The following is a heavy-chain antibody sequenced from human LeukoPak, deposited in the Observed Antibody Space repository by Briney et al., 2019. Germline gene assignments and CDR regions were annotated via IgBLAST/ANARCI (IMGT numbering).Heavy chain of an antibody. V-gene: IGHV5-51*01. CDR1: GHSFTSYW. J-gene: IGHJ4*02. Sequence: NRGESLKISCKGSGHSFTSYWIGWVRQMPGKGLEWMGIIYPGDSDTRYSPSFQGQVTISADKSISTAYLQWSSLKASDTAMYYCARAYYDILTGYYRAFDYWGQGTLVTVSS. CDR2: IYPGDSDT. D-gene: IGHD3-9*01. CDR3: ARAYYDILTGYYRAFDY.